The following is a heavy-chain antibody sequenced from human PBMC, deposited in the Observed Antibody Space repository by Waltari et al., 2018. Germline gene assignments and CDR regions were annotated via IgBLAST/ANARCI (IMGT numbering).Heavy chain of an antibody. J-gene: IGHJ4*02. Sequence: EVQLVESGGGLVQPGGSLRLSCVASGFTFSNYWMSWVRQAPGKGVEGVANIKEDGSIKNYVDSVKGRFTISRDNAQKSLYLQLSSLRVEDTARYYCAKYDLLTDHGSTHYYFDYWGQGALVTVSS. V-gene: IGHV3-7*01. D-gene: IGHD3-9*01. CDR3: AKYDLLTDHGSTHYYFDY. CDR2: IKEDGSIK. CDR1: GFTFSNYW.